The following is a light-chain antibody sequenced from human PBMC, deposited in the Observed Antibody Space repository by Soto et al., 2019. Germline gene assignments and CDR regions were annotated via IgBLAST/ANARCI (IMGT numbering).Light chain of an antibody. CDR1: QSVSSY. CDR2: DAS. V-gene: IGKV3-11*01. CDR3: QQRSNWLT. J-gene: IGKJ4*01. Sequence: EIVLTQSPATLSLSPGERATLSCRASQSVSSYLAWYQQKPGQAPRLLIYDASNRATGIPARFSGSRSGTDFHLTISSLEPEDFAVYYCQQRSNWLTFGGGTKVEIK.